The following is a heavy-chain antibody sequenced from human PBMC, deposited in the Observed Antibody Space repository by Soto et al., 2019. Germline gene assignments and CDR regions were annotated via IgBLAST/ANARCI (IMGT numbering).Heavy chain of an antibody. CDR1: GFTFSDSY. Sequence: PGGSLRLSRAASGFTFSDSYVGWIRQAPGKGLEWISYISSSGNTIYYADSVRGRFTISRDNAKNTLYLQMNSLRAEDTAVYYCARVYCTNGVCYKGIDYWGQGTLVTVSS. CDR3: ARVYCTNGVCYKGIDY. D-gene: IGHD2-8*01. J-gene: IGHJ4*02. CDR2: ISSSGNTI. V-gene: IGHV3-11*04.